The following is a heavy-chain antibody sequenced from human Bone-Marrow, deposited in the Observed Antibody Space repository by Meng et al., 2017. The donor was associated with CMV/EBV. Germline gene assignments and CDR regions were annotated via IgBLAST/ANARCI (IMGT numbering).Heavy chain of an antibody. CDR3: ARITEWPAYYYYYYGMDV. D-gene: IGHD3-3*01. V-gene: IGHV3-48*03. CDR2: ISSSGSTI. J-gene: IGHJ6*02. Sequence: GESLKISCAASGFTFSSYEMNWVRQAPGKGLEWVSYISSSGSTIYYADSVKGRFTISRDNAKNSLYLQMNSLRAEDTAVYYCARITEWPAYYYYYYGMDVWGQGTTVTVSS. CDR1: GFTFSSYE.